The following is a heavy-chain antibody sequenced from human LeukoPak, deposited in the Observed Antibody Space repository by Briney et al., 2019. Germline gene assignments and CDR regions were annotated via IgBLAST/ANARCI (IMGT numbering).Heavy chain of an antibody. V-gene: IGHV4-34*01. D-gene: IGHD3-16*02. Sequence: PSETLSLTCAVYGGSFSGYYWSWIRQPPGKGLEWIGGINHSGSTNYDPSLKSRVTISVDTSKNQFSPKLSSVTAADTAVYYCARGPPSYDYVWGSYRYFNAFDIWGQGTMVTVSS. CDR2: INHSGST. CDR3: ARGPPSYDYVWGSYRYFNAFDI. CDR1: GGSFSGYY. J-gene: IGHJ3*02.